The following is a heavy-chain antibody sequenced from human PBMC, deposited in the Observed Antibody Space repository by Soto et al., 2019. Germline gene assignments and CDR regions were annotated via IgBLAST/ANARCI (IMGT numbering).Heavy chain of an antibody. V-gene: IGHV4-39*01. Sequence: SETLSLTCTVSGGSISSGSYYWGWIRQPPGKGLEWIGSIYYSGSTYYNPSLKSRVTISVDTSKNQFSLKLSSVTAADTAVYYCETSIAAAGSIDYWGQGTLVTVSS. CDR3: ETSIAAAGSIDY. CDR2: IYYSGST. J-gene: IGHJ4*02. CDR1: GGSISSGSYY. D-gene: IGHD6-13*01.